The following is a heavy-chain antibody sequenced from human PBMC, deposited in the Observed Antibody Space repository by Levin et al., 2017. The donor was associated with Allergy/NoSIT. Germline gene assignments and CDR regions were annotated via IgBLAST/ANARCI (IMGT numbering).Heavy chain of an antibody. Sequence: GGSLRLSCAASGFTFSNYWMHWVRQVPGQGLVWVARLKTDGSSKTYADSVKGRFIISRDNAKNMVFLQMNSLRVDDTAIYYCARGAISGSVGVGDFWGQGTLVTVSS. D-gene: IGHD1-26*01. CDR2: LKTDGSSK. CDR3: ARGAISGSVGVGDF. J-gene: IGHJ4*02. CDR1: GFTFSNYW. V-gene: IGHV3-74*01.